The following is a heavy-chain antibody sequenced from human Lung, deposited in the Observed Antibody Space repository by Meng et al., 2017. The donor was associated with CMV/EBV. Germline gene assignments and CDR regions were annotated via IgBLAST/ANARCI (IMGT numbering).Heavy chain of an antibody. J-gene: IGHJ6*02. V-gene: IGHV3-30*03. CDR3: ATDGSRSPYYSYGMDV. CDR2: VSHDGTNE. CDR1: TFTFSSFI. Sequence: GGSLRLSCAASTFTFSSFIIHWVRQAPGRGLEWVTFVSHDGTNEYYADSVNGGFTCSRDNSRRILYLQMNRMGVEDTAVYYCATDGSRSPYYSYGMDVWGQGTTVTVSS. D-gene: IGHD2-2*01.